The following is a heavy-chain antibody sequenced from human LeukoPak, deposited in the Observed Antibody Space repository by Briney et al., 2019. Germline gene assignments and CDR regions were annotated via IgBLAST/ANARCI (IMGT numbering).Heavy chain of an antibody. D-gene: IGHD6-13*01. CDR3: ARARSAAGNFDF. V-gene: IGHV4-31*03. CDR1: GGSTRRVSSY. Sequence: SQTLSLTRTVSGGSTRRVSSYCSWARHHPGKGLGWIGYIYYSASTYNNPSLKRRVTLSADTSKNQFSLKLSSVTAAATAVYFCARARSAAGNFDFWGQGTLVTVSS. J-gene: IGHJ4*02. CDR2: IYYSAST.